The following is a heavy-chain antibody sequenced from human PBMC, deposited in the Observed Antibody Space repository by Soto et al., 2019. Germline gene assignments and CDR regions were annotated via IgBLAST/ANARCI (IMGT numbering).Heavy chain of an antibody. CDR2: IYPGDSDT. CDR1: GYNFTIFW. J-gene: IGHJ4*02. V-gene: IGHV5-51*01. D-gene: IGHD3-16*01. CDR3: ARRYTYDYYFDY. Sequence: GESLKISCNGSGYNFTIFWIAWVRQVPGKGLEWMGIIYPGDSDTKYSPSFQGQVTISADKSVSTAYLQWSSLKASDTAIYYCARRYTYDYYFDYWGPGTLVTVS.